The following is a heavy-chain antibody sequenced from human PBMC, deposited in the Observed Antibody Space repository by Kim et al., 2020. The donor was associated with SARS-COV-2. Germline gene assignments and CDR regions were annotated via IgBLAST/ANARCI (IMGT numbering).Heavy chain of an antibody. J-gene: IGHJ4*02. CDR1: GYTFTSYG. CDR3: ARGGAIGSSSWYGEY. D-gene: IGHD6-13*01. V-gene: IGHV1-18*01. Sequence: ASVKVSCKASGYTFTSYGISWVRQAPGQGLEWMGWISAYNGNTNYAQKLQGRVTMTTDTSTSTAYMELRSLRSDDTAVYYCARGGAIGSSSWYGEYWGQGTLVTVSS. CDR2: ISAYNGNT.